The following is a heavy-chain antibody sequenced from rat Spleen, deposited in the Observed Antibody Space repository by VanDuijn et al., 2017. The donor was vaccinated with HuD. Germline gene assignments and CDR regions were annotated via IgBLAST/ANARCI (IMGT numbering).Heavy chain of an antibody. CDR2: IVFDSSGI. Sequence: EVQLVETGGGLVQPGRSLKLSCAASGFTFSDYNMAWVRQAPKKGLEWVATIVFDSSGIYYRNSVKGRFTISRDNAKNTQYLQMDSLRSEDTATYYCARSANPYWYFDFWGPGTMVTVSS. V-gene: IGHV5-7*01. CDR1: GFTFSDYN. CDR3: ARSANPYWYFDF. D-gene: IGHD1-2*01. J-gene: IGHJ1*01.